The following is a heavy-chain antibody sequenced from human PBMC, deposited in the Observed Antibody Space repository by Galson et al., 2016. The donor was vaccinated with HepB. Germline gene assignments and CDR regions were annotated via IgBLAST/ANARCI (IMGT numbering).Heavy chain of an antibody. J-gene: IGHJ5*02. CDR3: ARHLGAGWFDP. V-gene: IGHV3-30-3*01. CDR2: ISYDGSNT. Sequence: SLRLSCAASEFTFSNYDMHWVRQTPGKGLEWVALISYDGSNTYYADSIKGRFTISRDNGLNTLFLQMNSLRVEDTAIYYCARHLGAGWFDPWGQGTLVTVSS. CDR1: EFTFSNYD. D-gene: IGHD1-26*01.